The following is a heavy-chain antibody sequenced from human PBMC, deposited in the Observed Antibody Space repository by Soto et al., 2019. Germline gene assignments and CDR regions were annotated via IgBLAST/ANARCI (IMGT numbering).Heavy chain of an antibody. CDR3: ARTPVTIFGVVFIGHYYGMDV. V-gene: IGHV3-11*01. CDR2: NSGSGSTA. D-gene: IGHD3-3*01. Sequence: GGSLRLSCAASGFTFSTYSMSWVRQAPGKGLEWVSYNSGSGSTAYYADPVKGRFTISRDDAKNTLYLEMNSLRAEDTAMYYCARTPVTIFGVVFIGHYYGMDVWGQGTTVTVSS. J-gene: IGHJ6*02. CDR1: GFTFSTYS.